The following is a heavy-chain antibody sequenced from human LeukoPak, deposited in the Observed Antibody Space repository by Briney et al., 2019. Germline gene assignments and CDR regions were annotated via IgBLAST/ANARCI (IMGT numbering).Heavy chain of an antibody. J-gene: IGHJ4*02. Sequence: ASVKVSCKASRGTFSSYAISWVRQAPGQGLEWMGGIIPIFGTANYAQKFQGRVTITTDESTSTACMELSSLRSEDTAVYYCARDIAAAGTFDYWGQGTLVTVSS. D-gene: IGHD6-13*01. CDR1: RGTFSSYA. CDR3: ARDIAAAGTFDY. V-gene: IGHV1-69*05. CDR2: IIPIFGTA.